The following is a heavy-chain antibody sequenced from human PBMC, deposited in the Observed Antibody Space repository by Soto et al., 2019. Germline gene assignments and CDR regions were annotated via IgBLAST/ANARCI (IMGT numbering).Heavy chain of an antibody. CDR3: RVWDGDASFYYYYGMDV. Sequence: TSETLSLTCTVSGGSISSSIYYWGWIRQPPGKGLEWIGSIYYSGSTYYNPSLKSRVTISVDTSKNQFSLKLSSVTAADTAVYYCRVWDGDASFYYYYGMDVWGQGTTVTVSS. CDR2: IYYSGST. V-gene: IGHV4-39*01. D-gene: IGHD4-17*01. CDR1: GGSISSSIYY. J-gene: IGHJ6*02.